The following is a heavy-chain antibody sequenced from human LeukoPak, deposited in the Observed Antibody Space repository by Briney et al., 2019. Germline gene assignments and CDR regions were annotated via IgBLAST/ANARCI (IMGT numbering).Heavy chain of an antibody. D-gene: IGHD4-23*01. J-gene: IGHJ4*02. Sequence: GRSLRLSCAASGFTFDDYAMHWVRQAPGKGLEWVSGISWNSGSIGYADSVKGRFTISRDNAKNSLYLQMNSLRAEDMALYYCAKDRYGGNSGLLDYWGQGTLVTASS. CDR1: GFTFDDYA. V-gene: IGHV3-9*03. CDR2: ISWNSGSI. CDR3: AKDRYGGNSGLLDY.